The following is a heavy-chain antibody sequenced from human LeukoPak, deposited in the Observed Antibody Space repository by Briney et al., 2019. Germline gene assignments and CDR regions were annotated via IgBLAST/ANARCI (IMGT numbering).Heavy chain of an antibody. CDR3: ARHSRSNTTCYRYFDY. V-gene: IGHV3-7*05. D-gene: IGHD2-2*02. CDR2: IMQDGREK. Sequence: GRTVRLSRAASGFTLSSYCMIWVRQAPGKGREEVVDIMQDGREKYYVDSVKGGFTISRNNAKNSLYLQMNILIARNTAVYYCARHSRSNTTCYRYFDYWGQGTLVTVSS. J-gene: IGHJ4*02. CDR1: GFTLSSYC.